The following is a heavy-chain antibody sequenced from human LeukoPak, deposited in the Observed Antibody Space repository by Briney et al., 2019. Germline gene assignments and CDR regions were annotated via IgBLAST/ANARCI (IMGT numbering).Heavy chain of an antibody. CDR2: ISNGGNNK. J-gene: IGHJ4*02. CDR1: GFTFSTYG. CDR3: TKGTAPSIAAAAYN. Sequence: GGSLRLPCAASGFTFSTYGMHWVRQAPGKGLEWVAVISNGGNNKYYADSVRGRFTISRDDSKNTLYLQMNSLRDDDTAVYYCTKGTAPSIAAAAYNWGQGTLVTVSS. D-gene: IGHD6-13*01. V-gene: IGHV3-30*18.